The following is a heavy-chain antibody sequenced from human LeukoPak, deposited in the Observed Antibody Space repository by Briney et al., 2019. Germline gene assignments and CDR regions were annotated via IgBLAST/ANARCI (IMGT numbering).Heavy chain of an antibody. D-gene: IGHD2-21*02. Sequence: GGSLRLSCAASGFTFSSYWMHWVRQAPGKGLVWVSRINSDGSSTSYADSVKGRFTISRDNAKNTLYLQMNSLRAEDTAVYYCARAGCGGDCYSFDYWGQGTLVTVSS. CDR3: ARAGCGGDCYSFDY. CDR1: GFTFSSYW. CDR2: INSDGSST. J-gene: IGHJ4*02. V-gene: IGHV3-74*01.